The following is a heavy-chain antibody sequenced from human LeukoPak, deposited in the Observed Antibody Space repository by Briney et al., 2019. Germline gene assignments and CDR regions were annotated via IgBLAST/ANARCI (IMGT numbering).Heavy chain of an antibody. D-gene: IGHD5-12*01. CDR1: GGSFSGYY. Sequence: SETLSLTCAVYGGSFSGYYWSWTRQPPGKGLEWIGEINHSGSTNYNPSLKSRVTISVDTSKNQFSLKLSSVTAADTAVYYCAGRRGYSGYDVYYFDYWGQGTLVTVSS. V-gene: IGHV4-34*01. J-gene: IGHJ4*02. CDR2: INHSGST. CDR3: AGRRGYSGYDVYYFDY.